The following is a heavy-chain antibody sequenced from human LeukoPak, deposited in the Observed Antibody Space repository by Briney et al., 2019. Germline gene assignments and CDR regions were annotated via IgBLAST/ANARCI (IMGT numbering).Heavy chain of an antibody. CDR1: GFTFSSYA. CDR3: ARVNLGLNWNDVSGLYGAFDI. J-gene: IGHJ3*02. Sequence: PGGSLRLSCAASGFTFSSYAMHWVRQAPGKGLEWVAVISYDGSNKYYADSVKGRFTISRDNSKNTLYLQMNSLRAEDTAVYYCARVNLGLNWNDVSGLYGAFDIWGQGTMVTVSS. CDR2: ISYDGSNK. V-gene: IGHV3-30-3*01. D-gene: IGHD1-20*01.